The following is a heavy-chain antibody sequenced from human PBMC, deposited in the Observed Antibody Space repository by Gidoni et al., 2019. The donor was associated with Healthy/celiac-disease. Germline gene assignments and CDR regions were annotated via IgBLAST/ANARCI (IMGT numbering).Heavy chain of an antibody. CDR1: GFTFSSYA. D-gene: IGHD5-18*01. J-gene: IGHJ6*02. Sequence: EVQLLESGGGLVQPGGSLRLSCAASGFTFSSYAMSWVRQAPGKGLEWVSAISGSGGSTYYADSVKGRFTISRDNSKNTLYLQMNSLRAEDTAVYYCAKVTPLGDTAIYYYYYGMDVWGQGTTVTVSS. V-gene: IGHV3-23*01. CDR2: ISGSGGST. CDR3: AKVTPLGDTAIYYYYYGMDV.